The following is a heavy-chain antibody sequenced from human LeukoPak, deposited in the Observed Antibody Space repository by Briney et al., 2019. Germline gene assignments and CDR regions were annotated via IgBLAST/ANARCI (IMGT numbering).Heavy chain of an antibody. Sequence: SETLSLTCTVSGGSISSSSYYWGWIRQPPGKGLEWIGEINHSGSTNYNPSLKSRVTISVDTSKNQFSLKLSSVTAADTAVYYCARGYYGSGSYNWFDPWGQGTLVTVSS. D-gene: IGHD3-10*01. CDR3: ARGYYGSGSYNWFDP. CDR2: INHSGST. J-gene: IGHJ5*02. V-gene: IGHV4-39*07. CDR1: GGSISSSSYY.